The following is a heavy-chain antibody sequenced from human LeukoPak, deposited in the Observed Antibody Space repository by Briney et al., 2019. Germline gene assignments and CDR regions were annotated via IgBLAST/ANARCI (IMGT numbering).Heavy chain of an antibody. J-gene: IGHJ4*02. V-gene: IGHV3-7*03. CDR2: INKDGSDK. CDR1: GFTFSDFW. D-gene: IGHD2-8*02. CDR3: ARNQHWSRDI. Sequence: PGWSLRLSCAASGFTFSDFWVEWFRQAPGKGLEWVANINKDGSDKYYMDSVTGRFSISSDNAKNSPSLQLNSLRVGDTAVYFFARNQHWSRDIWGQGILVTVS.